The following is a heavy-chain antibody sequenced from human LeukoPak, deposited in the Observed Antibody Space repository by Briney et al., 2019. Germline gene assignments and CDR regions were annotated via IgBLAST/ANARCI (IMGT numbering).Heavy chain of an antibody. V-gene: IGHV4-39*01. D-gene: IGHD3-22*01. Sequence: PSETLSLTCTVSGGSISSSSYYWGWIRQPPGKGLEWIGSIYYSGSTYYNPSLKSRVTISVDTSKNQFSLKLSSVTAADTAVYYCARLSSLAKVKYQIDYYDSSGSTAFDYWGQGTLVTVSS. CDR2: IYYSGST. CDR3: ARLSSLAKVKYQIDYYDSSGSTAFDY. J-gene: IGHJ4*02. CDR1: GGSISSSSYY.